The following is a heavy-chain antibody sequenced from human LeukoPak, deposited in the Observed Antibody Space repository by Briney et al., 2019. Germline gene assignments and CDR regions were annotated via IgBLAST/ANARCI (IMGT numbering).Heavy chain of an antibody. J-gene: IGHJ4*02. CDR1: GYTFTSYY. CDR3: ARSYSSSSNFDY. D-gene: IGHD6-6*01. CDR2: INPSGGST. V-gene: IGHV1-46*01. Sequence: GASVKVACKASGYTFTSYYMHWVRQAPGQGLEWMGVINPSGGSTNYAQKFQGSVTMTTDTSTSTAYMELRSLRSDDTAVYYCARSYSSSSNFDYWGQGTLVTVSS.